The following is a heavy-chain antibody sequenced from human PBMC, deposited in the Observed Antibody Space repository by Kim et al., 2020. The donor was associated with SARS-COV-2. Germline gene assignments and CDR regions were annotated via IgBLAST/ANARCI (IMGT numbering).Heavy chain of an antibody. V-gene: IGHV3-20*03. D-gene: IGHD6-13*01. Sequence: ADAVKGRFTISRNNAKNSLYLQMNMRRAEDTAFYYCTRSADPGIAAAGDYWGQGTLVTVSA. CDR3: TRSADPGIAAAGDY. J-gene: IGHJ4*02.